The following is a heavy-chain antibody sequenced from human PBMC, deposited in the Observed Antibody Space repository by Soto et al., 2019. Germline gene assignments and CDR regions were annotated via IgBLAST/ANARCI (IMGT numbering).Heavy chain of an antibody. CDR2: IKLDGSEK. D-gene: IGHD6-19*01. J-gene: IGHJ4*02. CDR3: ARGNGWVFAY. Sequence: EVHVVESGGGLVQPGGSLRLSCLASGFSSDSYWIHWVRQAPGKGLEWVANIKLDGSEKYYVDSVKDRFTISRDNAKNSVYLQMYSLTTEDTAVYYCARGNGWVFAYWGQGTLVTVSA. CDR1: GFSSDSYW. V-gene: IGHV3-7*04.